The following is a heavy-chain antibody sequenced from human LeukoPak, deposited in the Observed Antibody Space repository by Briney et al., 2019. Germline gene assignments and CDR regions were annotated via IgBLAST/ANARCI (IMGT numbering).Heavy chain of an antibody. J-gene: IGHJ4*02. Sequence: PSQTLSLTCTVSGGSISSGGYYWSWIPQHPGKGLEWIGYIYYSGSTYYNPSLKSRVTISVDTSKNQFSLKLSSVTAADTAVYYCARGGSGGTIERFDYWGQGTLVTVSS. CDR1: GGSISSGGYY. CDR3: ARGGSGGTIERFDY. D-gene: IGHD2-15*01. CDR2: IYYSGST. V-gene: IGHV4-31*03.